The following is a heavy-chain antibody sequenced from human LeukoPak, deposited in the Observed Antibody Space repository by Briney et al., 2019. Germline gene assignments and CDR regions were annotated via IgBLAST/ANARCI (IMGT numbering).Heavy chain of an antibody. Sequence: SESLSLTCAVYGGSFSGYYWSSIRQPPGKGLEWIGEINHSGSTNYNPSLKSRVTISVDTSKNQFSLKLSSVTAADTAVYYCARGKFDPWGQGTLVTVSS. CDR2: INHSGST. V-gene: IGHV4-34*01. CDR1: GGSFSGYY. CDR3: ARGKFDP. J-gene: IGHJ5*02.